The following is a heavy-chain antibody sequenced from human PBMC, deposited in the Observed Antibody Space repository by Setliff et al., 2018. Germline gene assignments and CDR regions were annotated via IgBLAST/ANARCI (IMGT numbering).Heavy chain of an antibody. CDR2: IYHSGSS. D-gene: IGHD3-3*01. V-gene: IGHV4-39*07. Sequence: SETLSLTCTVSGGSISSMSYYWGWIRQPPGKGLEWIGSIYHSGSSYYNSSLRSRVTISVDTSKNQFSLILRSVTAADTAVYYCRFWSGYYKNDYWGQGTLVTVSS. J-gene: IGHJ4*02. CDR1: GGSISSMSYY. CDR3: RFWSGYYKNDY.